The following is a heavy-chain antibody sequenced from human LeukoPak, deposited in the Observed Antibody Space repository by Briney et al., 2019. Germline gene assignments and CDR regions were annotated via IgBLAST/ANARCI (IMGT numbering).Heavy chain of an antibody. V-gene: IGHV4-59*01. Sequence: PSETLSLTCSVSGGSIGSYYWSWLRQPPGKGLEWIGYIYYSGSTNYNLSLKSRVTMSVDTSSNQFSLNLSSVTAADTAVYYWARDSGAYYFDYWGQGTLVTVSS. CDR3: ARDSGAYYFDY. J-gene: IGHJ4*02. CDR2: IYYSGST. D-gene: IGHD1-26*01. CDR1: GGSIGSYY.